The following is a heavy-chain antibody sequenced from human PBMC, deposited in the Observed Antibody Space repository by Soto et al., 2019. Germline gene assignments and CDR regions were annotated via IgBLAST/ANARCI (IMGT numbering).Heavy chain of an antibody. Sequence: PSETLSLTCTVSGGSISSGGYYWTWIRQHPGKGLEWIGYIYYSGSTYYNPSLKSRVTISVDTSKNQFSLKLNSVTAADTAVYYCAREIGVHQAPWGQGTLVTVS. J-gene: IGHJ5*02. D-gene: IGHD3-22*01. CDR2: IYYSGST. CDR1: GGSISSGGYY. V-gene: IGHV4-31*03. CDR3: AREIGVHQAP.